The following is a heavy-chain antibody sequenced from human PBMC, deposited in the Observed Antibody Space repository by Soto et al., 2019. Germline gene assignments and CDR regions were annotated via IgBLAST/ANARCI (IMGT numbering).Heavy chain of an antibody. CDR2: IYHSGST. D-gene: IGHD2-2*01. Sequence: QVQLQESGPGLVKPSGTLSLTCAVSSGSISSSNWWSWVRQPPGKGLEWIGEIYHSGSTNYNPSLKSRVTIAVDKSKNQFSLKLSAVTAADTAVYYCARGRVVVPAAEETFDYWGQGTLVTVSS. CDR3: ARGRVVVPAAEETFDY. CDR1: SGSISSSNW. V-gene: IGHV4-4*02. J-gene: IGHJ4*02.